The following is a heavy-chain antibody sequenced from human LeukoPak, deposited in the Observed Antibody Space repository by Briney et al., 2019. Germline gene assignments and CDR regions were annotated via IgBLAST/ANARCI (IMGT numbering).Heavy chain of an antibody. Sequence: PGGSLRLSCAASGFTFDDYGMSWVRQAPGKGLEWGSGINWNGGSTGYADSVKGRFTISRDNAKNSLYLQMNSLGAEDTALYHCARTSGDYGDFFDYWGQGTLVTVSS. CDR1: GFTFDDYG. CDR3: ARTSGDYGDFFDY. V-gene: IGHV3-20*01. J-gene: IGHJ4*02. D-gene: IGHD4-17*01. CDR2: INWNGGST.